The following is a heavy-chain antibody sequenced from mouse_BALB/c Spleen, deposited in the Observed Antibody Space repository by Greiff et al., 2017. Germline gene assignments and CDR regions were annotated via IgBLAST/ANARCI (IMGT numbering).Heavy chain of an antibody. CDR3: ARHQDSSGLYAMEY. V-gene: IGHV5-12-1*01. Sequence: EVMLVESGGGLVKPGGSLKLSCAASGFAFSSYDMSWVRQTPEKRLEWVAYISSGCGSTYYPDTVKGRFTISRDNAKNTLYLKMSSLKSEDTAMYYCARHQDSSGLYAMEYWGQGTSVTVAS. CDR2: ISSGCGST. CDR1: GFAFSSYD. J-gene: IGHJ4*01. D-gene: IGHD3-2*01.